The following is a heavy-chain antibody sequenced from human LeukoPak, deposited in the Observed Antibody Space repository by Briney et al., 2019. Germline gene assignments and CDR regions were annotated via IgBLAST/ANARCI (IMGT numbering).Heavy chain of an antibody. CDR3: ARLGCSSTSCYSSVHYMDV. CDR2: IYPGDSDT. J-gene: IGHJ6*03. Sequence: GESLKISCKGSGYSFTSYWIGWVRQMPGKGLEWMGIIYPGDSDTRYSPSFQGQVTITADKSISTAYLQWSSLKASDTAMYYCARLGCSSTSCYSSVHYMDVWGKGTTVTVSS. V-gene: IGHV5-51*01. CDR1: GYSFTSYW. D-gene: IGHD2-2*02.